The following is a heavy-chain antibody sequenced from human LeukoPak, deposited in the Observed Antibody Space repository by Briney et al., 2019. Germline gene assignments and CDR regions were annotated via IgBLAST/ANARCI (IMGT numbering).Heavy chain of an antibody. CDR2: ISSSGSTL. Sequence: PGGSLRLSCAASGFTFGSYSMNWVRQAPGKGLEWVSYISSSGSTLYYTDSVKGRFTISRDNAKNSLYLQMNSLRAEDTAVYYCARGQRYSSGWYGDAFDIWGQGTLVTVSS. J-gene: IGHJ3*02. CDR1: GFTFGSYS. V-gene: IGHV3-48*04. D-gene: IGHD6-19*01. CDR3: ARGQRYSSGWYGDAFDI.